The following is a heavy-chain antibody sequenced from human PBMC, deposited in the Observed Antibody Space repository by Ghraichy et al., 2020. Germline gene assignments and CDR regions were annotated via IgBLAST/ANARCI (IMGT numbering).Heavy chain of an antibody. J-gene: IGHJ4*02. D-gene: IGHD6-19*01. CDR2: IKQDGSEK. CDR3: ATTVAGYFDY. Sequence: GESLNISCVASGFTFSTYWMSWVRQAPGKGLEWVANIKQDGSEKYYVDSVKGRFTISRDNAKNSLYLEMNSLRAEDTAVYYCATTVAGYFDYWGQGTLVIVSS. V-gene: IGHV3-7*01. CDR1: GFTFSTYW.